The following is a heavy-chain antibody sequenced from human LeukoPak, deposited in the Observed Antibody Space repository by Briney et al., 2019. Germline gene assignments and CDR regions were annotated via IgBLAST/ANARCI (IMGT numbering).Heavy chain of an antibody. J-gene: IGHJ4*02. CDR3: ATYCGGDCYYDY. Sequence: SGGSLRLSCAASGFTFSSYEMNWVRQAPGKGLEWVSYISSSGSTIYYGDSVKGRFTISRDNAKNSLYLQMNSLRAEDTAVYYCATYCGGDCYYDYWGQGTLVTVSP. D-gene: IGHD2-21*02. CDR2: ISSSGSTI. V-gene: IGHV3-48*03. CDR1: GFTFSSYE.